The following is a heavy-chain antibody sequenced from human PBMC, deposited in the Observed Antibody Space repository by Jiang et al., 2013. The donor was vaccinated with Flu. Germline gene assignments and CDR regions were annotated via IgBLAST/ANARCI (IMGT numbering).Heavy chain of an antibody. Sequence: KPTQTLTLTCTFSGFSLSTSGVGVGWIRQPPGKDPRSGLHSFIGMMISATAHSLKSRLTITKDTSKNQVVLTMTNMDPVDTATYYCAHSPTEGGSYDIGNTLYYWGQGTLVTVSS. D-gene: IGHD1-26*01. J-gene: IGHJ4*02. CDR3: AHSPTEGGSYDIGNTLYY. V-gene: IGHV2-5*01. CDR2: FIGMMI. CDR1: GFSLSTSGVG.